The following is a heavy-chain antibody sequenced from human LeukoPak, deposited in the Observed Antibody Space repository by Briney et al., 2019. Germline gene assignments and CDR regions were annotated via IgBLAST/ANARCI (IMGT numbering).Heavy chain of an antibody. V-gene: IGHV1-46*01. D-gene: IGHD5-24*01. Sequence: ASVKVSCKASGGTFSSYAISWVRQAPGQGLEWMGIINPSGGSTSYAQKFQGRVTMTRDTSTSTVYMELSSLRSEDTAVYYCARSRDGYNRARDNWFDPWGQGTLVTVSS. CDR1: GGTFSSYA. J-gene: IGHJ5*02. CDR2: INPSGGST. CDR3: ARSRDGYNRARDNWFDP.